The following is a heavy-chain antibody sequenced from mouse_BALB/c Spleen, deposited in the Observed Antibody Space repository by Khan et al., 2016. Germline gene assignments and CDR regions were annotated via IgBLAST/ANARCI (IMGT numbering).Heavy chain of an antibody. J-gene: IGHJ4*01. V-gene: IGHV14-4*02. D-gene: IGHD1-3*01. Sequence: VQLKQSGAELVRSGASVKLSCTPSGFNIKDYYIHWVKQRPEQGLEWIGWIDPENGDTEYAPKFQGKATMTADTSSNTAYLQLSSLTSEDTAVYYCNAGDNYVVNYAMDYWGQGTSVTVSS. CDR2: IDPENGDT. CDR1: GFNIKDYY. CDR3: NAGDNYVVNYAMDY.